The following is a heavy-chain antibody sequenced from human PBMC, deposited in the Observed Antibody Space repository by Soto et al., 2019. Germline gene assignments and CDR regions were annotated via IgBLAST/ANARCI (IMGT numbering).Heavy chain of an antibody. CDR3: ARDHWYSSSHGAGDYYYGMDV. CDR1: GFTFSSYG. J-gene: IGHJ6*02. D-gene: IGHD6-19*01. V-gene: IGHV3-33*01. CDR2: IWYDGSNK. Sequence: QVQLVESGGGVVQPGRSLRLSCAASGFTFSSYGMHWVRQAPGKGLEWVAVIWYDGSNKYYADSVKGRFTISRDNSKNTLYLQMNSLRAEDTAVYYCARDHWYSSSHGAGDYYYGMDVWGQGTTVTVSS.